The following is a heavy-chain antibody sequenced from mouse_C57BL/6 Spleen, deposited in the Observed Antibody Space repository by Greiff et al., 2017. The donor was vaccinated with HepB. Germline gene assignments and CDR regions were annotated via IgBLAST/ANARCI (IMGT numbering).Heavy chain of an antibody. V-gene: IGHV5-17*01. CDR2: ISSGSSTI. D-gene: IGHD2-1*01. CDR3: ARGGGNYLYAMDY. J-gene: IGHJ4*01. CDR1: GFTFSDYG. Sequence: EVMLVESGGGLVKPGGSLKLSCAASGFTFSDYGMHWVRQAPEKGLEWVAYISSGSSTIYYADTVKGRFTISRDNAKNTLFLQMTSLRSEDTAMYYCARGGGNYLYAMDYWGQGTSVTVSS.